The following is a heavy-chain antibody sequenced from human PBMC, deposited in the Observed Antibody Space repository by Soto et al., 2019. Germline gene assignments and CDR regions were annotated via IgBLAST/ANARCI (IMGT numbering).Heavy chain of an antibody. J-gene: IGHJ4*02. V-gene: IGHV3-30*18. Sequence: GSLRLSCAASGFTFNTFGMHWVRQAPGKGLEGVAVISYDGSDKYYSDSVRGRFTISRDNSMNTLYLQMNSLRTEDTAVYYCAKSPNFYCSSYHCYKYYFDYWGQGTLVTVSS. CDR1: GFTFNTFG. CDR3: AKSPNFYCSSYHCYKYYFDY. D-gene: IGHD2-2*01. CDR2: ISYDGSDK.